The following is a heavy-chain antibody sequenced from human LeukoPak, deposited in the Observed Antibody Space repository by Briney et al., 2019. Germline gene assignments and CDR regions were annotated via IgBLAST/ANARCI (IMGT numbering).Heavy chain of an antibody. Sequence: QPGGSLRLSCAASGFTFSSYGMHWVRQAPGKGLEWVAFIRYDGSNKYYADSVKGRFTISRDNSKNTLYLQMNSLRAEDTAVYYWAKGEGSGWYYFDYWGQGPPATASS. CDR3: AKGEGSGWYYFDY. V-gene: IGHV3-30*02. J-gene: IGHJ4*02. CDR1: GFTFSSYG. D-gene: IGHD6-13*01. CDR2: IRYDGSNK.